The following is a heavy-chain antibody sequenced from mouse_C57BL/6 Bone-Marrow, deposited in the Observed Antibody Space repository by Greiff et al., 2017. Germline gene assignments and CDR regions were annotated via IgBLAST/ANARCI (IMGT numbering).Heavy chain of an antibody. D-gene: IGHD2-2*01. CDR1: VYTFPDYS. J-gene: IGHJ2*01. V-gene: IGHV1-76*01. Sequence: QVPLQQSVAELVRPGASVTLSCTASVYTFPDYSLNWVKQRPGPGLEWISRIYPGRGNTYYNEKFKGKATLTAEKSSSTAYMQLSSLTSEDSAVYFCARLVTTGGDYFDYWGQGTTLTVSS. CDR2: IYPGRGNT. CDR3: ARLVTTGGDYFDY.